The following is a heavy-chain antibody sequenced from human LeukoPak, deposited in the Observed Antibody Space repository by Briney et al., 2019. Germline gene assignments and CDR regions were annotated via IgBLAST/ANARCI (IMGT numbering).Heavy chain of an antibody. Sequence: ASVKVSCKASGYTFTGDYMHWVRQAPGQGLEWMGWINPNSGGTNYAQKFQGRVTMTRDTSISTAYMELSRLRSDDTAVYYCARVVYYYDSGSDAFGIWGQGTMVTVSS. J-gene: IGHJ3*02. CDR2: INPNSGGT. D-gene: IGHD3-10*01. V-gene: IGHV1-2*02. CDR3: ARVVYYYDSGSDAFGI. CDR1: GYTFTGDY.